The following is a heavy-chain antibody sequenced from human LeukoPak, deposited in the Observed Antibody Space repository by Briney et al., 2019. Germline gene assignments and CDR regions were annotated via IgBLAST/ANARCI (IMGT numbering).Heavy chain of an antibody. V-gene: IGHV3-7*03. J-gene: IGHJ4*02. CDR2: IKQDGSEK. CDR1: GFTFRSYW. Sequence: GGSLRLSCAAPGFTFRSYWMSWVRQAPGKGLEWVANIKQDGSEKYYVDSVKGRFTISRDNAKNSLYLQMDSLRAEDTAVYYCAGDGGPFDFWGQGTLVTVSS. D-gene: IGHD2-15*01. CDR3: AGDGGPFDF.